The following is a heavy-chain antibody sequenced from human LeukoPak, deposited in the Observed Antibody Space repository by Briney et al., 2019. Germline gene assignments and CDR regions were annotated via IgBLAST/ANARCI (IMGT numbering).Heavy chain of an antibody. CDR1: GYTFTGYY. D-gene: IGHD6-19*01. J-gene: IGHJ3*02. CDR3: ATEVWRVDAFDI. V-gene: IGHV1-24*01. Sequence: ASVKVSCKASGYTFTGYYMHWVRQAPGKGLEWMGGFDPEDGETIYAQKFQGRVTMTEDTSTDTAYMELSSLRSEDTAVYYCATEVWRVDAFDIWGQGTMVTVSS. CDR2: FDPEDGET.